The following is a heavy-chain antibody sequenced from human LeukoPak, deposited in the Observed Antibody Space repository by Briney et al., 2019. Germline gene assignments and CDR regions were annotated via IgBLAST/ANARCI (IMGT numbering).Heavy chain of an antibody. V-gene: IGHV4-59*01. CDR2: IYYSGST. D-gene: IGHD6-13*01. Sequence: TSSETLSLTCTVSGGSISSYYWSWIRQPPGKGLEWIGYIYYSGSTNYNPSLKSRVTISVDTSKNQFSLKLSSVTAADTAVYYCASAVGSSSSGTRTRYFDLWGRGTLVTVSS. CDR1: GGSISSYY. CDR3: ASAVGSSSSGTRTRYFDL. J-gene: IGHJ2*01.